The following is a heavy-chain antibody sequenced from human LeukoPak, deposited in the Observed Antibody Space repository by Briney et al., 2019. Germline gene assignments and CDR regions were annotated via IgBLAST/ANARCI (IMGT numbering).Heavy chain of an antibody. Sequence: PGGSLRLSCTVSGFTFSNYYMTWIRQAPGKGLEWVSYISSTSRAMYYADSVKGRFNISRDNANNSLYLQMNRLRGEDTAVYYCARVAPSAYYMDVWGKGTTVTVPS. J-gene: IGHJ6*03. CDR3: ARVAPSAYYMDV. CDR2: ISSTSRAM. CDR1: GFTFSNYY. V-gene: IGHV3-11*01.